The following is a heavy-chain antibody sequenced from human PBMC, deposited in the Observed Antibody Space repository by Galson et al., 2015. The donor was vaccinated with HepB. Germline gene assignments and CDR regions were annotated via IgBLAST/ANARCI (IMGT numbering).Heavy chain of an antibody. Sequence: SLRLSCAASGFTFSSYWMSWVRQAPGKGLEWVANIKQDGSEKYYVDSVKGRFTISRDNAKNSLYLQMNSLRAEDTAVYYCAREGVDSSGYVLWYYYGMDVWGQGTTVTVSS. D-gene: IGHD3-22*01. CDR1: GFTFSSYW. V-gene: IGHV3-7*03. J-gene: IGHJ6*02. CDR3: AREGVDSSGYVLWYYYGMDV. CDR2: IKQDGSEK.